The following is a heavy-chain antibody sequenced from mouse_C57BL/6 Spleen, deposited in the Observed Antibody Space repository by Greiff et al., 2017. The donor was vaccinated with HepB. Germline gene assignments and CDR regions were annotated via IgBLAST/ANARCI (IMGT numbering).Heavy chain of an antibody. CDR1: GYTFTDYY. Sequence: EVQLQQSGPELVKPGASVKISCKASGYTFTDYYMNWVKQSHGKSLEWIGDINPNNGGTRYNQKFKGKATLTVDKSSSTAYMELRSLTSEDSAVYYCARGGLRRFFDYWGQGTTLTVSS. D-gene: IGHD2-4*01. V-gene: IGHV1-26*01. J-gene: IGHJ2*01. CDR3: ARGGLRRFFDY. CDR2: INPNNGGT.